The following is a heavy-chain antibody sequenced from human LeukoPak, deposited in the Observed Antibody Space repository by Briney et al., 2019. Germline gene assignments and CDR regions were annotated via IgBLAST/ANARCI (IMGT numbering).Heavy chain of an antibody. CDR3: ARTNWNPYYYYYYMDV. Sequence: SVKVSCKASGGTFSSYAISWVRQAPGQELEWMGGITPIFGTANYAQKFQGRVTITTDESTSTAYMELSSLRSEDTAVYYCARTNWNPYYYYYYMDVWGKGTTVTVSS. J-gene: IGHJ6*03. V-gene: IGHV1-69*05. CDR1: GGTFSSYA. D-gene: IGHD1-20*01. CDR2: ITPIFGTA.